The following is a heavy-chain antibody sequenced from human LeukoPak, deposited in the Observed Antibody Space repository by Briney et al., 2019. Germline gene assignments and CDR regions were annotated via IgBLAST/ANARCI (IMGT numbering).Heavy chain of an antibody. CDR1: GFTFSSYA. D-gene: IGHD3-10*01. Sequence: PGGPLRLSCAASGFTFSSYAMSWVRQAPGKGLEWVSAISGSGGSTYYADSVKGRFTISRDNSKNTLYLQMNSLRAEDTAVYYCAKDGGGGYGSGSTKTGNFDYWGQGTLVTVSS. V-gene: IGHV3-23*01. CDR2: ISGSGGST. CDR3: AKDGGGGYGSGSTKTGNFDY. J-gene: IGHJ4*02.